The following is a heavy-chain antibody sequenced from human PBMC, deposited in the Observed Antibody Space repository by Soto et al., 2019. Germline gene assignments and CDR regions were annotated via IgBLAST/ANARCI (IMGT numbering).Heavy chain of an antibody. V-gene: IGHV1-3*01. CDR1: GYTFSSNG. D-gene: IGHD3-16*02. CDR2: IHAGNGNT. J-gene: IGHJ5*02. CDR3: ARDRYTTTTVWFDP. Sequence: QVHLVQSGGEVRKPGASVKISCKASGYTFSSNGMHWLRQAPGQGLEWMGWIHAGNGNTRYSEKLQGRVTITRDTSASTAYMERRSLRSDDTAVYYCARDRYTTTTVWFDPWGQGTLVTVSS.